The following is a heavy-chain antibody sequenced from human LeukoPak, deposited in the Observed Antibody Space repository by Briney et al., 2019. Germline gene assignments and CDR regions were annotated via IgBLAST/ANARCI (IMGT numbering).Heavy chain of an antibody. V-gene: IGHV3-74*01. Sequence: GGSLRLSCAASGFTFSRYWMHWVRQAPGKGLVWVSRINSDESSTSYADSVKGRFTISGDNAKNTLYLQMNSLRAEDTAVYYCARGYCSSTSCLVDYWGQGTLVTVSS. CDR1: GFTFSRYW. CDR2: INSDESST. D-gene: IGHD2-2*01. CDR3: ARGYCSSTSCLVDY. J-gene: IGHJ4*02.